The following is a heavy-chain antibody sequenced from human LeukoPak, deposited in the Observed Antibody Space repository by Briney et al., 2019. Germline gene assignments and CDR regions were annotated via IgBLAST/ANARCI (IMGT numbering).Heavy chain of an antibody. J-gene: IGHJ4*02. CDR1: GYTFTGYY. CDR3: AKRGYNYDSYYFDY. CDR2: INPNSGGT. V-gene: IGHV1-2*02. D-gene: IGHD5-18*01. Sequence: ASVKVSCKASGYTFTGYYIHWVRQAPGQGLEWTGWINPNSGGTNYAQKFQGRVTMTRDTSISTAYMELSSLRSDDTAVYYCAKRGYNYDSYYFDYWGQGTLVTVSS.